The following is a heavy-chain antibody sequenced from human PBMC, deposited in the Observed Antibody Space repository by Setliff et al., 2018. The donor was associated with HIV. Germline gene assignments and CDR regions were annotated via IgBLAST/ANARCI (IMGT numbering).Heavy chain of an antibody. CDR2: ISNAGDRT. D-gene: IGHD3-16*01. J-gene: IGHJ3*02. CDR1: GFAFSRYA. CDR3: AKRTYVSAPGAFDI. V-gene: IGHV3-23*01. Sequence: PGGSLRLSCAASGFAFSRYAMSWVRQAPGRGLKWISAISNAGDRTLYADSVEGRFTISRDNSMNTPYLFLSGLRADDTAVYYCAKRTYVSAPGAFDIWGQGTMVTVSS.